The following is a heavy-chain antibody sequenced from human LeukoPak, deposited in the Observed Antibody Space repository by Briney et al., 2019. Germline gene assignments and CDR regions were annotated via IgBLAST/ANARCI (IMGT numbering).Heavy chain of an antibody. CDR1: GFTFSSYA. V-gene: IGHV3-23*01. Sequence: GGSLRLSCAASGFTFSSYAMSWVCQAPGKGLEWVSAISGSGVSTYYADSVKGRFTVSRDNSKNTLYLQMSSLRAEDTAVYYCAKDERNWNYNLASQTYDWGQGTLVTVSS. J-gene: IGHJ4*02. D-gene: IGHD1-7*01. CDR3: AKDERNWNYNLASQTYD. CDR2: ISGSGVST.